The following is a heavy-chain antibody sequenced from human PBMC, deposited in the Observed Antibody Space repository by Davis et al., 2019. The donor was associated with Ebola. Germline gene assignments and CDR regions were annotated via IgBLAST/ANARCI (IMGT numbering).Heavy chain of an antibody. CDR1: GFTFSNAW. J-gene: IGHJ5*02. CDR2: ISNSISTV. D-gene: IGHD2-8*02. CDR3: AKDWGYCTGDACYLDP. V-gene: IGHV3-11*01. Sequence: GESLKISCAASGFTFSNAWMSWVRQAPGKGLEWISYISNSISTVYYADSVKGRFTISRDNAKNSLFLQMNSLRVEDTAVYYCAKDWGYCTGDACYLDPWGQGTLVTVSS.